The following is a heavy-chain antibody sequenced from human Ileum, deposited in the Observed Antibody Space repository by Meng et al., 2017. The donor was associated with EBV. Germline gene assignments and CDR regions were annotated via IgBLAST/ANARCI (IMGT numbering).Heavy chain of an antibody. D-gene: IGHD1-7*01. CDR3: GRDQGRELINH. J-gene: IGHJ4*02. CDR2: VYHRGDT. V-gene: IGHV4-4*02. CDR1: GDSISSDIW. Sequence: VQVEGSGPGPAKPSGARSLTCTVSGDSISSDIWWSWVRQPPGKGLEWIGEVYHRGDTNYNPSLKSRVDISVDKSKNQFYLSLFSVTAADTAVYYCGRDQGRELINHWGQGTLVTVSS.